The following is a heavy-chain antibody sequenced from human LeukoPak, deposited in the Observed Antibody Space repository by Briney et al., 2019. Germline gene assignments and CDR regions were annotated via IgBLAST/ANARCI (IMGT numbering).Heavy chain of an antibody. CDR3: ARLNSHRHVIYYYMDV. J-gene: IGHJ6*03. D-gene: IGHD3-16*02. V-gene: IGHV4-34*01. CDR2: INHSGST. CDR1: GGSFSGYY. Sequence: NPSETLSLTCAVYGGSFSGYYWSWIRQPPGKGLEWIGEINHSGSTNYNPSLKSRVTISVDTSKNQFSLKLSSVTAADTAVYYCARLNSHRHVIYYYMDVWGKGTTVTISS.